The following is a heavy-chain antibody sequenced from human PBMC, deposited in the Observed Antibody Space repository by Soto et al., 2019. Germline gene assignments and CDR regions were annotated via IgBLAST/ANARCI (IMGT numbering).Heavy chain of an antibody. CDR2: IWPDGNDK. V-gene: IGHV3-33*01. D-gene: IGHD2-8*01. J-gene: IGHJ5*02. Sequence: SLRLSCTASGFDFSAFALPWVRQVPGKGLEWVAVIWPDGNDKYYADSVKGRFTISSDSSKITLSLQMNSLSAEDTAVYYCVRGSSCSNGVRYNLGWFGPWGQGT. CDR1: GFDFSAFA. CDR3: VRGSSCSNGVRYNLGWFGP.